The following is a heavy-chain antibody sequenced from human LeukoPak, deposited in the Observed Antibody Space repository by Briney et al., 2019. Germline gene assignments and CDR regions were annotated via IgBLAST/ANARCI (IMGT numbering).Heavy chain of an antibody. CDR3: ARGICSGGSCYPLFYYSYYMDV. J-gene: IGHJ6*03. CDR2: INHSGST. CDR1: GGSFSGYY. D-gene: IGHD2-15*01. Sequence: SETLSLTCAVYGGSFSGYYWSWIRQPPGTGLEWIGEINHSGSTNYNPSLKSRVTISVDTSKNQFSLKLSSVTAADTAVYYCARGICSGGSCYPLFYYSYYMDVWGKGTTVTVSS. V-gene: IGHV4-34*01.